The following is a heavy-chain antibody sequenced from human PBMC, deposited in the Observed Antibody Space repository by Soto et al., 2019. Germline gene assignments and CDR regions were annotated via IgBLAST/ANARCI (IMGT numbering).Heavy chain of an antibody. CDR3: ARDRYYDSSGLDY. J-gene: IGHJ4*02. Sequence: QVPLVESGGGVVQPGRSLRLSCAASGFTFSSYGMHWVRQAPGKGLEWVAVISYDGSNKYYADSVKGRFTISRDNSKNTLYLQMNSLRAEDTAVYYCARDRYYDSSGLDYWGQGTLVTVSS. D-gene: IGHD3-22*01. CDR2: ISYDGSNK. V-gene: IGHV3-30*03. CDR1: GFTFSSYG.